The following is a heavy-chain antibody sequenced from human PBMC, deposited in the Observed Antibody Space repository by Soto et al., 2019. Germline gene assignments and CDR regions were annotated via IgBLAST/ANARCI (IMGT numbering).Heavy chain of an antibody. Sequence: LRLSCAASGFDFSVYWMSWVRQAPGKGPEWVANIKFDGSEKQYVDSVKSRFTISRDNARNSVFLQMNSLRAGDTAVYYCVKDGGYCSSATCYSPRNHYFDAWGQGTLVTVSS. CDR1: GFDFSVYW. D-gene: IGHD2-2*01. CDR2: IKFDGSEK. J-gene: IGHJ5*02. CDR3: VKDGGYCSSATCYSPRNHYFDA. V-gene: IGHV3-7*03.